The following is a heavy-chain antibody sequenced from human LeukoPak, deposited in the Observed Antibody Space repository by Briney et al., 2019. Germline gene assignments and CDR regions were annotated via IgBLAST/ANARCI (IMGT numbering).Heavy chain of an antibody. J-gene: IGHJ4*02. Sequence: GGSLRLSCADSEFTFSSYAMSWVRKYPGKGLEWVSAISGSDGTTYYADSVKGRFTFSRDNSKNTLYLQMNSLRAEDTAVYYCATYYDFWSGYMYNFDYWGQGTLVTVSS. D-gene: IGHD3-3*01. V-gene: IGHV3-23*01. CDR1: EFTFSSYA. CDR2: ISGSDGTT. CDR3: ATYYDFWSGYMYNFDY.